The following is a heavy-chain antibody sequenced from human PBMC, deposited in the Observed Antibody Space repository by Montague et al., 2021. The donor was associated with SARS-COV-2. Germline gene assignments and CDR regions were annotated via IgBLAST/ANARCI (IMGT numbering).Heavy chain of an antibody. CDR2: ISYSGST. CDR1: DVPTSAHF. CDR3: AGEQQLAPRGVGVDA. Sequence: SETLSLTCTVSDVPTSAHFWSWIRQSPGKGLEWIGYISYSGSTKYSPSLTSRVTISLGSSRKHLSLELRSVTAADTAVYYCAGEQQLAPRGVGVDAGGQGETVIVTS. D-gene: IGHD6-13*01. V-gene: IGHV4-59*11. J-gene: IGHJ6*02.